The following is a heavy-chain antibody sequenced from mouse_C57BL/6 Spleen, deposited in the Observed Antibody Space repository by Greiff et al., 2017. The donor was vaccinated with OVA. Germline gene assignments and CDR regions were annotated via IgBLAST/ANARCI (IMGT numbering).Heavy chain of an antibody. CDR2: IYPGSGST. CDR3: ARYGDYYGSSEYYAMDY. CDR1: GYTFTSYW. Sequence: QVQLQQPGAELVKPGASVKMSCKASGYTFTSYWITWVKQRPGQGLEWIGDIYPGSGSTNYNEKFKSKATLTVDTSSSTAYMQLSSLTSEDSAVYYCARYGDYYGSSEYYAMDYWGQGTSVTVSS. D-gene: IGHD1-1*01. J-gene: IGHJ4*01. V-gene: IGHV1-55*01.